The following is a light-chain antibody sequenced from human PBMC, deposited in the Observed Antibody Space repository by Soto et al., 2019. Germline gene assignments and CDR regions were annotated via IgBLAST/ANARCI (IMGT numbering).Light chain of an antibody. J-gene: IGKJ5*01. CDR2: AAS. Sequence: EIVLTQSPGTLSLSPGERVTLSCRASQSVNNNFLSWYQQKPGQAPRLLIYAASSGATGIPDRFSGSGSGTDFTLTINRLEPEDFVVYYCQYYGNSRITFGQGTRL. CDR3: QYYGNSRIT. V-gene: IGKV3-20*01. CDR1: QSVNNNF.